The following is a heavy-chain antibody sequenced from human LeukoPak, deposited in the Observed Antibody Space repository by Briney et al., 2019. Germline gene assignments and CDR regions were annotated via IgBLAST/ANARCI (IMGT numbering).Heavy chain of an antibody. J-gene: IGHJ4*02. D-gene: IGHD4-17*01. CDR3: AKARTEDYGDYAPYDY. Sequence: GGSLRLSCAASGFTFSSYGMHWVRQAPGKGLEWVAVISYDGSNKYYADSVKGRFTISRDNSKNTLYLQMNSLRAEDTAVYYCAKARTEDYGDYAPYDYWGQGTLVTVSS. CDR1: GFTFSSYG. CDR2: ISYDGSNK. V-gene: IGHV3-30*18.